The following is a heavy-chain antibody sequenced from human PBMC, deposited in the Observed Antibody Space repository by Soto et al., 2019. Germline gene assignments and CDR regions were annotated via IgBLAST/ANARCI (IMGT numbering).Heavy chain of an antibody. CDR3: ARTRTSGVAVAGYAFDI. D-gene: IGHD6-19*01. CDR1: GFTFSSYA. CDR2: ISSSSSPT. V-gene: IGHV3-48*02. J-gene: IGHJ3*02. Sequence: GGSLRLSCAASGFTFSSYAMSWVRQAPGKGLEWVSSISSSSSPTYYADSVKGRFTNSRDNAKNSLYLQMNSLRDEDTAVYYCARTRTSGVAVAGYAFDIWGQGTMVTVS.